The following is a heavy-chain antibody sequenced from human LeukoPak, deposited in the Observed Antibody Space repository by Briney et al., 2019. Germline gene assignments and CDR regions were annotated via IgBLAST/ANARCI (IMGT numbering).Heavy chain of an antibody. D-gene: IGHD2-21*02. CDR3: ARIPRAYCGGDCRDTIDY. CDR1: GYTFTGYY. V-gene: IGHV1-2*02. CDR2: INPNSGGT. Sequence: ASVKLSCKASGYTFTGYYMHWVRQAPGQGLELMGWINPNSGGTNYAKKFQGRVTMTRDTSIRTAYMELSKLRSDDTAVYYCARIPRAYCGGDCRDTIDYWGQGALVTVSS. J-gene: IGHJ4*02.